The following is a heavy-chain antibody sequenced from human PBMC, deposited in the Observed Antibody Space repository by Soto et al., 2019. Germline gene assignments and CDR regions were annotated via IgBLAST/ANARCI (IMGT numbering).Heavy chain of an antibody. CDR2: MNPNSGNT. CDR1: GYTFTSYD. CDR3: ARGVNSAAGKNYYYYGMDV. J-gene: IGHJ6*02. Sequence: GASVQVSCRASGYTFTSYDINWVRQATGQGLEWMGWMNPNSGNTGYAQKFQGRITMTRNTSISTAYMELSSLRSEDTAVYYCARGVNSAAGKNYYYYGMDVWGQGTTVTVSS. D-gene: IGHD6-13*01. V-gene: IGHV1-8*01.